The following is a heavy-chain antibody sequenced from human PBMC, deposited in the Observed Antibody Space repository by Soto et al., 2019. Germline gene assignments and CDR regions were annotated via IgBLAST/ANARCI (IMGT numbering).Heavy chain of an antibody. V-gene: IGHV3-66*01. Sequence: EVQLVESGGGLVQPGGSLRLSCAASGFSVSDNYMSWVLQAPGKGLEWIAVIYSSGDTYYADSVKGRLTISRDNSRNTLYLQTNDLRVEDTAIYYCARDTCYGRVVSFEPWGQVIPVTVSS. D-gene: IGHD3-16*01. CDR3: ARDTCYGRVVSFEP. CDR2: IYSSGDT. J-gene: IGHJ5*02. CDR1: GFSVSDNY.